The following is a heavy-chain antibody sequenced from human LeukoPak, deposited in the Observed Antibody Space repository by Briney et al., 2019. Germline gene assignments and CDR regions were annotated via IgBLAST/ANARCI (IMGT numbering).Heavy chain of an antibody. J-gene: IGHJ6*03. CDR3: ARVGGIAVAGTYYYYYYMDV. Sequence: SETLSLTCAVSGGSISSSYWWSWVRQPPGKGLEWIGEVYHSGSTNYYPSLKSRVTISIEKSKNQFSLKLSSVTAADTAVYYCARVGGIAVAGTYYYYYYMDVWGKGTAVTVSS. CDR1: GGSISSSYW. D-gene: IGHD6-19*01. V-gene: IGHV4-4*02. CDR2: VYHSGST.